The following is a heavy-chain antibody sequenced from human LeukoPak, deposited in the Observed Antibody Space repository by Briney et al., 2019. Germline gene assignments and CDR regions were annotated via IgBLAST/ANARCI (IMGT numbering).Heavy chain of an antibody. V-gene: IGHV1-69*13. CDR2: IIPIFGTA. D-gene: IGHD2-2*01. CDR3: ARGRVPAAMYYYYYGMDV. J-gene: IGHJ6*02. CDR1: GGTFSSYA. Sequence: GASVKVSCKASGGTFSSYAISWVRQAPGQGLEWMGGIIPIFGTANYAQKFQGRVTITADESTSTAYMELSSLRSEDTAVYYCARGRVPAAMYYYYYGMDVWGQGTTVTVSS.